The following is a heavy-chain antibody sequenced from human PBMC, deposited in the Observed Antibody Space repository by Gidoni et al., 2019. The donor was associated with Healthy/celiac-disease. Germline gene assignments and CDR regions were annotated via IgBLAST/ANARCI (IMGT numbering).Heavy chain of an antibody. Sequence: QVQLQESGPGLVKPSETLSLTCTVSGGSISSYYWSWIRQPPGKGLEWIGYIYYRGSTNYNPSLKSRVTISVDTSKNQFSLKLSSVTAADTAVYYCARRAPISGSYPFYYMDVWGKGTTVTVSS. CDR1: GGSISSYY. CDR3: ARRAPISGSYPFYYMDV. CDR2: IYYRGST. V-gene: IGHV4-59*08. D-gene: IGHD1-26*01. J-gene: IGHJ6*03.